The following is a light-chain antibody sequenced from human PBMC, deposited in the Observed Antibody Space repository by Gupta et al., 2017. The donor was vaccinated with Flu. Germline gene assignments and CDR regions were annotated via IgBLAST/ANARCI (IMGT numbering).Light chain of an antibody. CDR3: QQSDSTLYT. CDR1: QTIDTY. J-gene: IGKJ2*01. CDR2: EAS. V-gene: IGKV1-39*01. Sequence: DIQMTQSPPSLSASVGDRVTITCRASQTIDTYLNWYRQKPGTAPKVLISEASRLQSGVPSRFSGSGSGTDFTLTISRLQPEDFATYYCQQSDSTLYTFGQGTKMEIK.